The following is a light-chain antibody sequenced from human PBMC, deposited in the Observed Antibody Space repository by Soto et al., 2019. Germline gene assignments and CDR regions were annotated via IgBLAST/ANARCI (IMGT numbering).Light chain of an antibody. CDR3: QQYSDWPLT. CDR2: GAS. CDR1: QSVSSN. Sequence: EIVMRHSPATLAVSPCERATLSSRASQSVSSNLAWYQQKPGQAPRLLIYGASTRATGIPARFSGSGSGTEFTLTISSLQSEDFAVYYCQQYSDWPLTFGQGTRLEIK. V-gene: IGKV3-15*01. J-gene: IGKJ5*01.